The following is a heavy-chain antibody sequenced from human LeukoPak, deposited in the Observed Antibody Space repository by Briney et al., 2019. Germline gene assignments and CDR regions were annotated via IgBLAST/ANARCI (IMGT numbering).Heavy chain of an antibody. Sequence: SETLSLTCAVYGGSFSGYYWSWIRQPPGKGLEWIGEINHSGSTNYNPSLKSRVTISVDTSKNQFSLKLSSVTAADTAVHYCARVYSSSSGYWGQGTLVTVSS. CDR3: ARVYSSSSGY. CDR1: GGSFSGYY. J-gene: IGHJ4*02. CDR2: INHSGST. D-gene: IGHD6-13*01. V-gene: IGHV4-34*01.